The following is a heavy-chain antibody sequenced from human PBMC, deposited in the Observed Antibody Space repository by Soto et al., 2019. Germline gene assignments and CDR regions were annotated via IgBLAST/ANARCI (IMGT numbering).Heavy chain of an antibody. Sequence: QVQLVEPGGGVVQPGTSLRLSCAASGLNFRGYGFHWVRPAPGKGMDWVAVIWDDGSKKLYADSVKGRFTFSRDDAMNTLFLQINSLRDEDTAIYYCVTEGGNTGARYLGYFKYWGPGILVTVSS. D-gene: IGHD5-12*01. CDR3: VTEGGNTGARYLGYFKY. V-gene: IGHV3-33*01. CDR1: GLNFRGYG. CDR2: IWDDGSKK. J-gene: IGHJ4*02.